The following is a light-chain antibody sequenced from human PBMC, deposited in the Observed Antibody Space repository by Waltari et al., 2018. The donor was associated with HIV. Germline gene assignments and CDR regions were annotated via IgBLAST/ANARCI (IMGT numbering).Light chain of an antibody. V-gene: IGLV2-14*01. CDR3: SSYTISTTVV. CDR2: EVT. Sequence: QSALTQPASVSASPGQSLTVSCTGTSSDVGAYNYVSWFQQHPGKAPKHKIYEVTNRPAGVSNRFSSSKTDNTASLTISGVQADDEADYYCSSYTISTTVVFGTGTEVTVL. CDR1: SSDVGAYNY. J-gene: IGLJ1*01.